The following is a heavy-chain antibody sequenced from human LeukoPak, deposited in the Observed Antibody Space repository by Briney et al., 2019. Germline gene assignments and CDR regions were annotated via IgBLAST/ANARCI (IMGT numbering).Heavy chain of an antibody. V-gene: IGHV4-39*01. Sequence: SEALSLTCTVSGGSISSSSYYWGWIRQPPGKGLEWIGSIYYSGSTYYNPSLKSRVSLSVDTSKNQFSLKLSSVTAADTAVYYCARSITIFGLVNFADYWGQGTLVTVSS. CDR3: ARSITIFGLVNFADY. CDR1: GGSISSSSYY. CDR2: IYYSGST. J-gene: IGHJ4*02. D-gene: IGHD3-3*01.